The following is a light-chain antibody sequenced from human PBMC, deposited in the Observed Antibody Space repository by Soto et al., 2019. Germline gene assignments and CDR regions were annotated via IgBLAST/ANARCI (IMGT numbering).Light chain of an antibody. CDR2: GAS. J-gene: IGKJ4*01. Sequence: DILLTQSPSTLSASLGDRVTITCRASQSVSSWLAWYQQKPGQAPRLLIYGASTRATGIPARFSGSGSGTEFTLTISSLQAEDVAVYYCQQYNTYSRTFGEGTKVDI. CDR1: QSVSSW. V-gene: IGKV3-15*01. CDR3: QQYNTYSRT.